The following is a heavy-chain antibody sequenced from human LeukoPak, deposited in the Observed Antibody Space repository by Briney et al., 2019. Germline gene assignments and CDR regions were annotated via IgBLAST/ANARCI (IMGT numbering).Heavy chain of an antibody. V-gene: IGHV5-51*01. J-gene: IGHJ3*02. CDR3: ARQGDDYDAFDI. CDR2: IYPGDSDT. D-gene: IGHD4-11*01. CDR1: GYSFTNYW. Sequence: GESLKISCKGSGYSFTNYWIAWVRQMPGKGLEWMGIIYPGDSDTKYSPSFQGQVTISADKSISTAYLKWSSLKASDTAMYYCARQGDDYDAFDIWGQGTMVTVSS.